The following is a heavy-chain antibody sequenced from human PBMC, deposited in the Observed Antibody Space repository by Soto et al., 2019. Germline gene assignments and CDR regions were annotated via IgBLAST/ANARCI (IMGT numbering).Heavy chain of an antibody. CDR1: GGTFSSYT. V-gene: IGHV1-69*02. CDR3: AGEITMVRGRWFDP. D-gene: IGHD3-10*01. Sequence: QVQLVQSGAEVKKPGSSVKVSCKASGGTFSSYTISWVRQAPGQGLEWMGRIIPILGIANYAQKFQGRVTITADKSTSVAYMGRGSLRCEDTPVYYCAGEITMVRGRWFDPWGQGSMVTV. CDR2: IIPILGIA. J-gene: IGHJ5*02.